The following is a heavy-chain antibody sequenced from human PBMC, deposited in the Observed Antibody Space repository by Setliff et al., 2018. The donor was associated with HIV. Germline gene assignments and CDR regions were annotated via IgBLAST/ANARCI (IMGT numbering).Heavy chain of an antibody. Sequence: SETLSLTCAVYGGSLSGYHWSWIRQSPEKGLEWIGEINHSGSTNYNPSLKSRVTMSVDTSKNQFSLKLSSVTAADTAVYYCARNVRRTYCGGDCYSHFDYWGQGTLVTVSS. D-gene: IGHD2-21*02. CDR3: ARNVRRTYCGGDCYSHFDY. CDR1: GGSLSGYH. V-gene: IGHV4-34*01. J-gene: IGHJ4*02. CDR2: INHSGST.